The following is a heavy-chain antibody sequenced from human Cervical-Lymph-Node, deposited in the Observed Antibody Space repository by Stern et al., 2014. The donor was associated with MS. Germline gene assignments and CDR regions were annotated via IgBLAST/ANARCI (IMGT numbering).Heavy chain of an antibody. J-gene: IGHJ4*02. CDR2: IWYDGSNK. CDR1: GFTFSSYG. CDR3: ASSYYYDSSGYPLSY. D-gene: IGHD3-22*01. V-gene: IGHV3-33*01. Sequence: DQLVESGGGVVQPGRSLRLSCAASGFTFSSYGMHWVRQAPGKGLEWVAVIWYDGSNKYYADSVKGRFTISRDNSKNTLYLQMNSLRAEDTAVYYCASSYYYDSSGYPLSYWGQGTLVTVSS.